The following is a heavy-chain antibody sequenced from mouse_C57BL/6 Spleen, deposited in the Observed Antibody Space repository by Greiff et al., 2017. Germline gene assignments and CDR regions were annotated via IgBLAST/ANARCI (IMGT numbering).Heavy chain of an antibody. J-gene: IGHJ3*01. CDR3: ARVLYDYAEFAY. D-gene: IGHD2-4*01. CDR2: ILPGSGST. CDR1: GYTFTGSW. V-gene: IGHV1-9*01. Sequence: QVQLQQSGAELMKPGASVKLSCKATGYTFTGSWIEWVKQRPGHGLEWIGEILPGSGSTNYNEKFKGKATFTADTSSITAYMQLSSLTTEDSAIYYCARVLYDYAEFAYWGQGTLVTVSA.